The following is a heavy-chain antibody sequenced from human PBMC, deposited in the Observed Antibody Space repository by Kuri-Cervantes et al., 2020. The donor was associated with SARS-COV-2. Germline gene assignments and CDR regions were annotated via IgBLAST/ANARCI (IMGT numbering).Heavy chain of an antibody. Sequence: ESLKISCAASGLISSNAWMSWIRQPPGKGLEWIGYIYYSGSTNYNPSLKSRVTISVDTSKNQFSLKLSSVTAADTAVYYCARTPYSSGWFSGMDVWGQGTTVTVSS. CDR3: ARTPYSSGWFSGMDV. V-gene: IGHV4-59*08. D-gene: IGHD6-19*01. CDR1: GLISSNAW. J-gene: IGHJ6*02. CDR2: IYYSGST.